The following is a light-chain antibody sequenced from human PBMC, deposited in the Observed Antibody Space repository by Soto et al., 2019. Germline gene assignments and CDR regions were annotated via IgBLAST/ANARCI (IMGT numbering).Light chain of an antibody. CDR1: SSDVGGYNY. CDR3: CSSAAIGRV. J-gene: IGLJ3*02. CDR2: AVT. Sequence: QSALTQPRSVSGSPGQSVTISCTGTSSDVGGYNYVSWYQHHPGKAPKLLIYAVTERPPGVPHRFSGSKSGNTASLTISGLQDEDEADYYCCSSAAIGRVFGGGTKVTVL. V-gene: IGLV2-11*01.